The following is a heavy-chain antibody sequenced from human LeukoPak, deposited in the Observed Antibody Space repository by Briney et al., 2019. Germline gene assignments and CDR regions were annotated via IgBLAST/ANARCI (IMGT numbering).Heavy chain of an antibody. J-gene: IGHJ4*02. CDR2: ISSSGSII. D-gene: IGHD3-10*01. Sequence: GGSLRLSCAASGFTFSNYKMNWVRQAPGKGLEWVSYISSSGSIIYYSDSVKGRFTISRGNAKNALYLQMNSLRAEDTAVYYCARDFGYFWGQGTLVTVSS. CDR1: GFTFSNYK. CDR3: ARDFGYF. V-gene: IGHV3-48*03.